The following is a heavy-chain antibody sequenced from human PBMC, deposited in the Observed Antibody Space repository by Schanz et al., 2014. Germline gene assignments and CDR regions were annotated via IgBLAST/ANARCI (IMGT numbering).Heavy chain of an antibody. J-gene: IGHJ4*02. CDR3: AKDLAAVGVFDY. V-gene: IGHV3-23*01. D-gene: IGHD6-13*01. Sequence: EVQLLESGGGLVQPGGSLRLSCAASGFSFSIFAMTWVRQAPGQGLEWVSTISGSGGDTYPADSVKGRFTISRDNSNNTLYLQMKSLRAEDTAVYYCAKDLAAVGVFDYWGQGSLVTVSS. CDR2: ISGSGGDT. CDR1: GFSFSIFA.